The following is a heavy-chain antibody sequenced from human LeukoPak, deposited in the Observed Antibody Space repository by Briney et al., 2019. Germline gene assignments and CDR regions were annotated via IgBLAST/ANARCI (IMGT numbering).Heavy chain of an antibody. D-gene: IGHD3-22*01. J-gene: IGHJ6*03. CDR1: GFTFSSYE. CDR3: AKTGDYYDSSGPYYYYYYMDV. CDR2: ISSSGSTI. Sequence: GGSLRLSCAASGFTFSSYEMNWVRQAPGKGLEWVSYISSSGSTIYYADSVKGRFTISRDNAKNSLYLQMNSLRAEDTAVYYCAKTGDYYDSSGPYYYYYYMDVWGKGTTVTVSS. V-gene: IGHV3-48*03.